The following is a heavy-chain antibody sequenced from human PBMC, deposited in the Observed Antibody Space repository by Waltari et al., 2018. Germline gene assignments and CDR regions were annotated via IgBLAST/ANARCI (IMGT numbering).Heavy chain of an antibody. D-gene: IGHD6-13*01. CDR3: ARARIAAAGMGYYYYYYMDV. J-gene: IGHJ6*03. Sequence: QVQLVQSGAEVKKPGSSVKVSCKASGGTFSSYAISWVRQAPGQGLEWMGGIIPIFGTANYAKRFQVRVTITADKSTSTAYMELSSLGTEDTAVYYCARARIAAAGMGYYYYYYMDVWGKGTTVTVSS. V-gene: IGHV1-69*14. CDR2: IIPIFGTA. CDR1: GGTFSSYA.